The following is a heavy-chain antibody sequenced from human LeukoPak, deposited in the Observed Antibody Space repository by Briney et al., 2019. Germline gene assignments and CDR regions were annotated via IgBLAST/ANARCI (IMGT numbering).Heavy chain of an antibody. J-gene: IGHJ4*02. V-gene: IGHV1-18*01. D-gene: IGHD5-18*01. CDR1: GYTFTSYG. CDR2: ISAYNGNT. Sequence: ASVKVSCKASGYTFTSYGISWVRQAPGQGLEWMGWISAYNGNTNYAQKLQGRVTMTTDTSTSTAYMELRSLRSDDTAVYYCARAPQDGYSYGYGDYWGQGTLVTVSS. CDR3: ARAPQDGYSYGYGDY.